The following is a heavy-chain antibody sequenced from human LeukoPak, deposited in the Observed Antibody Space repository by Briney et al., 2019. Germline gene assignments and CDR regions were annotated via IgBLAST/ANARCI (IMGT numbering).Heavy chain of an antibody. J-gene: IGHJ6*03. Sequence: ASVKASCKASGYTFTGYYMHWVRQAPGQGLEWMGRINPNSGGTNYAQKFQGRVTMTRDTSISTAYMELSRLRSDDTAVYYCARAPAAVAGRPYYYYYYMDVWGKGTTVTVSS. V-gene: IGHV1-2*06. D-gene: IGHD6-19*01. CDR2: INPNSGGT. CDR1: GYTFTGYY. CDR3: ARAPAAVAGRPYYYYYYMDV.